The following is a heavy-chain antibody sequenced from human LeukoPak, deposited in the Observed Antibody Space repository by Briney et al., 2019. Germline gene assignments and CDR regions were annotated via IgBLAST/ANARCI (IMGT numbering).Heavy chain of an antibody. V-gene: IGHV4-61*02. CDR3: ARGPYSYDSSGAFDI. CDR2: VSSSGST. CDR1: GDSISSGDYY. Sequence: SETLSLTCTVSGDSISSGDYYWSWIRQPPGQGLVWTGRVSSSGSTNYNPSLKSRVTISVDTSKNQFSLKLSSVTAADTAVYFCARGPYSYDSSGAFDIWGQGTMVTVSS. D-gene: IGHD3-22*01. J-gene: IGHJ3*02.